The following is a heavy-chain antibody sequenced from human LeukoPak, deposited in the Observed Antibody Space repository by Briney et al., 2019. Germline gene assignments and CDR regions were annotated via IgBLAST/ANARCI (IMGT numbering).Heavy chain of an antibody. V-gene: IGHV3-23*01. D-gene: IGHD3-22*01. Sequence: SGGSLRLSCAVYGLTLSNYAMTWGRQARGKGLEWVAGISGSGGGKNYADSVKGRFTISRDNYKNTLYLQMNSLGAEDTAVYFCAKRGVVIRVILVGFHKEAYYFDSWGQGALVTVSS. J-gene: IGHJ4*02. CDR3: AKRGVVIRVILVGFHKEAYYFDS. CDR1: GLTLSNYA. CDR2: ISGSGGGK.